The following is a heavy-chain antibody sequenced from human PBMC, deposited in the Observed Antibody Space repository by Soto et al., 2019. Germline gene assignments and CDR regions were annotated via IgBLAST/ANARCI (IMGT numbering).Heavy chain of an antibody. CDR1: GGTFSSYA. Sequence: QVQLVQSGAEVKKPGSSVKVSCKASGGTFSSYAISWVRQAPGQGLEWMGGIIPIFGTANYAQKFQGRVTITADESTSTAYMEXXXXXXXXXXXXYXXXXXXXXXXGEQLVGGGYWGQGTLVTVSS. D-gene: IGHD6-6*01. J-gene: IGHJ4*02. CDR2: IIPIFGTA. CDR3: XXXXXXXXXGEQLVGGGY. V-gene: IGHV1-69*01.